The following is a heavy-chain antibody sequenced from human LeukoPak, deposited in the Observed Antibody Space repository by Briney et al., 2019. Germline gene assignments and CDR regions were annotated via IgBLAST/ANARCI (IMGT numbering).Heavy chain of an antibody. CDR2: INSDGSST. V-gene: IGHV3-74*01. J-gene: IGHJ4*02. Sequence: AGGSLRLSCAASGFSLSAYWMFWARQAPGKGLVWVARINSDGSSTSYADSVRGRFTNSRDDAQNTLYLQMDSLTVEDTAVYYCARENSGPGAAIADYWGQGTLVTVSS. CDR3: ARENSGPGAAIADY. D-gene: IGHD2-2*01. CDR1: GFSLSAYW.